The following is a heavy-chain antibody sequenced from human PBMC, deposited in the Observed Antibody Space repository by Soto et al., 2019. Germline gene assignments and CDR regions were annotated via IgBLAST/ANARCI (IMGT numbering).Heavy chain of an antibody. V-gene: IGHV5-10-1*01. D-gene: IGHD5-12*01. Sequence: GESLKISCKGSGYSFTSYWISWVRQMPGKGLEWMGRIDPSDSYTNYSPSFQGHVTISADKSISTAYLQWSSLKASDTAMYYCVSVYRFSLYYYYGMDVWGQETTVTVS. CDR3: VSVYRFSLYYYYGMDV. J-gene: IGHJ6*02. CDR1: GYSFTSYW. CDR2: IDPSDSYT.